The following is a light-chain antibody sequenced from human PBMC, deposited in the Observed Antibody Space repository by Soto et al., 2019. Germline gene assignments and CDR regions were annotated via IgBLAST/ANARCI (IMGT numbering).Light chain of an antibody. V-gene: IGKV1-5*03. CDR2: KAS. CDR1: QSISSW. CDR3: QQYNSYSEA. Sequence: DIRMTQSLSTLSSSVEDRVTITCRASQSISSWLAWYQQKPGKAPKLLIYKASSLESGVPSRFSGSGSGTEFTLTISSLRPDDFAPYYCQQYNSYSEAFGQGTKVDIK. J-gene: IGKJ1*01.